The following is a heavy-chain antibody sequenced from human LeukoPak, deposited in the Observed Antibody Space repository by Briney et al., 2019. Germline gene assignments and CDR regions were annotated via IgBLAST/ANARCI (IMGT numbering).Heavy chain of an antibody. Sequence: SETLSLTCTVSGGSISSYYWSWIRQPPGKGLEWLGYIYYSGSTNYNPSLKSRVTISVDTSKNQFSLKLSSVTAADTAVYYCARATYYYDSSGYYQIHDAFDIWGQGTMVTVSS. D-gene: IGHD3-22*01. CDR2: IYYSGST. CDR3: ARATYYYDSSGYYQIHDAFDI. V-gene: IGHV4-59*12. J-gene: IGHJ3*02. CDR1: GGSISSYY.